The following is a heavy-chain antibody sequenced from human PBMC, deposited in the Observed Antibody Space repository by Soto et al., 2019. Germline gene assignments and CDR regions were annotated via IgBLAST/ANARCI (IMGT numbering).Heavy chain of an antibody. CDR3: ARGDGYAPLL. Sequence: EVQLVESGGGLVQPGGSLRLSCAASGFTFSSYWMHWVRQAPGKGLVWVSRINSDGSSTTYADSVKGRFTISRDDAKNTRYLQMNSLRAEDTAVYYCARGDGYAPLLWGQGTLVTVSS. V-gene: IGHV3-74*01. CDR2: INSDGSST. D-gene: IGHD5-12*01. CDR1: GFTFSSYW. J-gene: IGHJ4*02.